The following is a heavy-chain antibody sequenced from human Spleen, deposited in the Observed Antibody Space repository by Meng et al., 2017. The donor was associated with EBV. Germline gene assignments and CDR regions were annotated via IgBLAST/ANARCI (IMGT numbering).Heavy chain of an antibody. Sequence: VQLQEAGPGLVEPSGTLALTCAVSGGSISSSDWWSWVRQSPEKGLEWIGEIYHSGRSNYNPSLKSRVTMSVNKSKNQFSLNLSSVTAADTAVYYCARWRRNSRNYLAGFDPWGQGTLVTVSS. V-gene: IGHV4-4*02. CDR3: ARWRRNSRNYLAGFDP. CDR1: GGSISSSDW. J-gene: IGHJ5*02. D-gene: IGHD2/OR15-2a*01. CDR2: IYHSGRS.